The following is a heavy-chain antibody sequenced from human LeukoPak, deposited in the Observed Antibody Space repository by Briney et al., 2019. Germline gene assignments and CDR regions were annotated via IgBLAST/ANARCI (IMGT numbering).Heavy chain of an antibody. Sequence: SETLSLTCTVSGGSISSYFWTWIRQPPGKGLEWIGYIYYSGSTNYNPSLKSRVTISVDTSKNQFSLKLSSVTAADTAVYYCARQVVPAAMPYFDYWGQGTLVTVSS. V-gene: IGHV4-59*01. CDR2: IYYSGST. CDR3: ARQVVPAAMPYFDY. CDR1: GGSISSYF. D-gene: IGHD2-2*01. J-gene: IGHJ4*02.